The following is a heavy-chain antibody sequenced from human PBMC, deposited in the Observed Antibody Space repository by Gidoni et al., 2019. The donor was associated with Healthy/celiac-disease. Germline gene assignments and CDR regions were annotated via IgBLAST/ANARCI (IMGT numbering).Heavy chain of an antibody. CDR2: IAYDGSNK. D-gene: IGHD3-3*01. CDR1: GFTFSSYA. Sequence: QLQLVESGGGVLQPGSALRLSCAASGFTFSSYALHWVRQALGKGLEWVAVIAYDGSNKYCADSVKGRFTIARDNSKNTLYLQMNSLRAEDTAVYYCARDVSPLLITIFGVVIKAGLDYWGQGTLVTVSS. CDR3: ARDVSPLLITIFGVVIKAGLDY. V-gene: IGHV3-30*01. J-gene: IGHJ4*02.